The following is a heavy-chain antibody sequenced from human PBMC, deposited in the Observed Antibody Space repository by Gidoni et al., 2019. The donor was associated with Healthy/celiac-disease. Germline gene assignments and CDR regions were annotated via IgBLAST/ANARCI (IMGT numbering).Heavy chain of an antibody. CDR2: IYTSGST. CDR3: ARVEAFCSGGSCYYYGMDV. V-gene: IGHV4-4*07. CDR1: GGSISSYY. D-gene: IGHD2-15*01. Sequence: QVQLQESGPGLVKPSETLSLTCPVSGGSISSYYWSWIRQPAGKGLEWIGRIYTSGSTNYNPSLKSRVTMSVDTSKNQFSLKLSSVTAADTAVYYCARVEAFCSGGSCYYYGMDVWGQGTTVTVSS. J-gene: IGHJ6*02.